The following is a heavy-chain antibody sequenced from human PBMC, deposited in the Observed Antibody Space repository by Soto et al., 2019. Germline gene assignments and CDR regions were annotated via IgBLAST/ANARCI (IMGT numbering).Heavy chain of an antibody. CDR3: VSYRTGTPFQRFDY. Sequence: GGSLRLSCAASGFTFTTYWMTWVRQAPGKGLEWVANINQDGSEKYYVDSVKGRFTVSRDNDKNALYLQMNSLRAEDTAVYYCVSYRTGTPFQRFDYWGQGPLVTVSS. CDR2: INQDGSEK. J-gene: IGHJ4*02. D-gene: IGHD1-1*01. V-gene: IGHV3-7*01. CDR1: GFTFTTYW.